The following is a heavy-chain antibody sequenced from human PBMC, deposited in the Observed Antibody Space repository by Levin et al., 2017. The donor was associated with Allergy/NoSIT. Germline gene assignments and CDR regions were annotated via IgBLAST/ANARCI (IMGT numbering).Heavy chain of an antibody. CDR2: IDQDGSQK. D-gene: IGHD2-2*01. J-gene: IGHJ3*01. CDR3: ARKLRGSSAYDAVDV. V-gene: IGHV3-7*03. Sequence: GESLKISCAATGFTFRDYWMTWVRQTPGRGLEGGANIDQDGSQKYYVDSVKGRFPISRDNAKNSVDLQMNYLRDDDPAVYYWARKLRGSSAYDAVDVWGHGTMVTFS. CDR1: GFTFRDYW.